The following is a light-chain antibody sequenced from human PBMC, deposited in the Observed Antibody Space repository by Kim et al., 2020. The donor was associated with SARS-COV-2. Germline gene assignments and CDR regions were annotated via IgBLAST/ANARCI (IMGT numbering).Light chain of an antibody. V-gene: IGKV1-5*03. Sequence: DIQMTQSPSTLSASVGDSVTMTCRASQTISSRMAWYQQKPGKVPTLLIYEASTLESGVPSRFSGSRSGTEFTLTISSLQPDDFATYYCQQYNDYSATCGQGTKLEI. CDR2: EAS. CDR1: QTISSR. CDR3: QQYNDYSAT. J-gene: IGKJ2*01.